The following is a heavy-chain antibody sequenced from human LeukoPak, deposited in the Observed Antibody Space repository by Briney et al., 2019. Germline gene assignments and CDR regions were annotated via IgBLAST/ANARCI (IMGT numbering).Heavy chain of an antibody. Sequence: SETLSLTCTVSGGSISSYYWSWIRQPPGKGLEWIGYIYYSGSTNYNPSLKSRVTISVDTSKNQFSLKLSSVTAADTAVYHCARQDHDAFDIWGQGTMVTVSS. V-gene: IGHV4-59*08. CDR2: IYYSGST. CDR3: ARQDHDAFDI. CDR1: GGSISSYY. J-gene: IGHJ3*02.